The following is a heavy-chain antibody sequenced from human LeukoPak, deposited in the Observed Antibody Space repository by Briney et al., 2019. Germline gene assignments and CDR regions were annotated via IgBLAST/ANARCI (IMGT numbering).Heavy chain of an antibody. CDR2: IYYTGST. J-gene: IGHJ5*02. Sequence: SETLSLTCTVSGGSIRSSSYYWGWIRQPPGKGLEWIGCIYYTGSTYYNPSLKSRVTISVDTSKNQFSLRLNSVTATDTAVYYCARLNKPGWFDPWGQGTLVTVSS. CDR3: ARLNKPGWFDP. V-gene: IGHV4-39*01. D-gene: IGHD1-14*01. CDR1: GGSIRSSSYY.